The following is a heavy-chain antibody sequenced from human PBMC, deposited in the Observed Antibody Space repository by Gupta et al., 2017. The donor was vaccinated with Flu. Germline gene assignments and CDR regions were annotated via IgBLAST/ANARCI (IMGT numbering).Heavy chain of an antibody. J-gene: IGHJ4*02. V-gene: IGHV3-7*01. CDR3: ARNRGWQQVDY. Sequence: EEQLVESGGGLVQPGGSLRLSCAASGFIFRSYWMDWVRQAPGKGLEWVANIAADGSVKNYADSVKGRFTISRDDAKNLLYLQMNSLRAEDTAVYYCARNRGWQQVDYWGRGALVTVSS. CDR2: IAADGSVK. CDR1: GFIFRSYW. D-gene: IGHD3-10*01.